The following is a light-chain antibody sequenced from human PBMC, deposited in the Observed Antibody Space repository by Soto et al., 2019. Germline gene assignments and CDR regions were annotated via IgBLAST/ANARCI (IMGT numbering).Light chain of an antibody. CDR3: QLYGSSPQT. CDR2: DAS. Sequence: EIVLTQSPGTLSLSPGERATLSCRASQSVSSNSLAWYQQKPDQAPRLLIYDASSSATGIPDRFSGSGSGTDFTLTISRLEPEDFAVYYCQLYGSSPQTFGGGTKVEIK. V-gene: IGKV3-20*01. J-gene: IGKJ4*01. CDR1: QSVSSNS.